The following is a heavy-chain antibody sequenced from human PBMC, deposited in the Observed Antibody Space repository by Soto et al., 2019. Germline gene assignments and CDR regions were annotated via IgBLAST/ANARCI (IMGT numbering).Heavy chain of an antibody. J-gene: IGHJ5*02. V-gene: IGHV3-74*01. CDR3: ARGLGCSGGSCYPNWFDP. D-gene: IGHD2-15*01. CDR1: GFTFSSYW. Sequence: LRLSCAASGFTFSSYWMHWVRQAPGKGLVWVSRINSDGSSTSYADSVKGRFTISRDNAKNTLYLQMNSLRAEDTAVYYCARGLGCSGGSCYPNWFDPWGQGTLVTVSS. CDR2: INSDGSST.